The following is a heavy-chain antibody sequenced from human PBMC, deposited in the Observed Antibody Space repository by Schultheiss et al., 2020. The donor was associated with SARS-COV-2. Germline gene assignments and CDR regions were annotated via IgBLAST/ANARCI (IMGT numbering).Heavy chain of an antibody. CDR1: GASISSSSYY. CDR3: ARQITIILHYYDSSGYYHYFDY. V-gene: IGHV4-39*01. D-gene: IGHD3-22*01. J-gene: IGHJ4*02. Sequence: GALRLSCTVSGASISSSSYYWDWIRQPPGKGLEWIGSIYYSGSTYYNPSLKSRVTISVDTSKNQFSLKLSSVTAADTAVYYCARQITIILHYYDSSGYYHYFDYWGQGTLVTVS. CDR2: IYYSGST.